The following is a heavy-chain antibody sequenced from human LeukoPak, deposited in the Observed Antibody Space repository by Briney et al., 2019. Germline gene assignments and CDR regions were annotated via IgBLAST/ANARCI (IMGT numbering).Heavy chain of an antibody. J-gene: IGHJ3*02. V-gene: IGHV3-23*01. Sequence: GRSLRLSCAASGFSLSSFAMTWVRQAPGKGQEWVSGVSDSGGTTYYADSVKGRFTISRDNSKNTLYLQMNSLRAEDTAVYYCAKSKAAVGGVFDIRGQGTMVTVSS. CDR2: VSDSGGTT. CDR1: GFSLSSFA. D-gene: IGHD6-13*01. CDR3: AKSKAAVGGVFDI.